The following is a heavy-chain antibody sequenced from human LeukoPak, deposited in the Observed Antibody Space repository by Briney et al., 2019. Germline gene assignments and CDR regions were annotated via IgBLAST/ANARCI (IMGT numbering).Heavy chain of an antibody. CDR3: ARGGYFDWLRTYYYYYMDV. J-gene: IGHJ6*03. Sequence: SVKVSCKASGGTFSSYAISWVRQAPGQGLEWMGGIIPIFGTANYAQKFQGRVTITADKSTSTAYMELSSLRSEHTAVYYCARGGYFDWLRTYYYYYMDVWGKGTTVTISS. D-gene: IGHD3-9*01. V-gene: IGHV1-69*06. CDR1: GGTFSSYA. CDR2: IIPIFGTA.